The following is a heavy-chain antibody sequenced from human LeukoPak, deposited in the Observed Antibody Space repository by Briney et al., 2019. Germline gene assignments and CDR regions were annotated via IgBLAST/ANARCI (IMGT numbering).Heavy chain of an antibody. J-gene: IGHJ5*02. CDR2: ISGSGGST. CDR1: GFTFSSYA. V-gene: IGHV3-23*01. CDR3: ARDLYYDFWSSFLFDP. Sequence: GGSLRLSCAASGFTFSSYAMSWVRQAPGKGLEWVSAISGSGGSTYYADSVKGRFTISRDNSKNTLYPQMNSLRAEDTAVYYCARDLYYDFWSSFLFDPWGQGTLVTVSS. D-gene: IGHD3-3*01.